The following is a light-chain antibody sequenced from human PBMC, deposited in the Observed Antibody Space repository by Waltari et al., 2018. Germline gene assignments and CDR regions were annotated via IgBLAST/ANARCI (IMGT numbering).Light chain of an antibody. J-gene: IGLJ2*01. V-gene: IGLV2-8*01. CDR2: DVS. CDR1: SSDVGGYNY. CDR3: SSYAGSNTVV. Sequence: QSALTQPPSASGSPGQSVTISCTGTSSDVGGYNYVSWYQQHPGKAPKLMMYDVSKRPSGVPDRFSGSKSGNTASLTVSGLQAEDEADYYCSSYAGSNTVVFGGGTKLTVL.